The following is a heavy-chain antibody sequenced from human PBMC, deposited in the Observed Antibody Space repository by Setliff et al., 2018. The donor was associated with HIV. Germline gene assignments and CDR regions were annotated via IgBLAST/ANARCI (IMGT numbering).Heavy chain of an antibody. D-gene: IGHD5-12*01. Sequence: PSETLSLTCTVSGGSISSDNYYWSWIREPPGKGLEWIGYIYYSGSTNYNPSLKSRVTISVDTSKNQFSLKLSSVTAADTAVYYCARHGAYEAYYDYMDVWGKGTTVTV. J-gene: IGHJ6*03. CDR2: IYYSGST. V-gene: IGHV4-61*01. CDR3: ARHGAYEAYYDYMDV. CDR1: GGSISSDNYY.